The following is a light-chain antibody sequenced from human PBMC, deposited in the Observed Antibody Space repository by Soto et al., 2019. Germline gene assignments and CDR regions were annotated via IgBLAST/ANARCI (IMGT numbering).Light chain of an antibody. V-gene: IGKV3-20*01. CDR1: QSVNSR. CDR3: QHYGRSPIT. J-gene: IGKJ5*01. CDR2: GAS. Sequence: EIVLTLSPRTLSLYPGERATLSCRASQSVNSRLAWYQHKPGQAPRLLISGASSRATGIPDRFSGSGSATDFTLTISRLEPEDFALYYCQHYGRSPITFGKRTLEIK.